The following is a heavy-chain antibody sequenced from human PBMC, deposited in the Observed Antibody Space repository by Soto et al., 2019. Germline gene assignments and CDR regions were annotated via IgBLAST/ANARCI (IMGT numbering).Heavy chain of an antibody. V-gene: IGHV3-23*01. CDR1: GFTFSSYA. Sequence: GGSLRLSCAASGFTFSSYAMSWVRQAPGNGLEWVSAISGSGGSTYYADSVKGRFTISRDNSKNTLYLQMNSLRAEDTAVYYCAKVGKIDAVAGGLDYWGQGTLVTVSS. CDR2: ISGSGGST. J-gene: IGHJ4*02. CDR3: AKVGKIDAVAGGLDY. D-gene: IGHD6-19*01.